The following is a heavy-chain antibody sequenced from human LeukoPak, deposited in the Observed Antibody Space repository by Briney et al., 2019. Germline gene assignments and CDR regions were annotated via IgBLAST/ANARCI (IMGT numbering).Heavy chain of an antibody. CDR3: ARETGYSSSWRPLYYYGMDV. J-gene: IGHJ6*02. CDR1: GGSISSGDYY. V-gene: IGHV4-30-4*01. CDR2: IYYSGST. D-gene: IGHD6-13*01. Sequence: PSQTLSLTCTVSGGSISSGDYYWSWIRQPPGKGLEWIGYIYYSGSTYYNPSLKSRVTISVDTSKNQFSLKLSSVTAADTAVYYCARETGYSSSWRPLYYYGMDVWGQGTTVTVSS.